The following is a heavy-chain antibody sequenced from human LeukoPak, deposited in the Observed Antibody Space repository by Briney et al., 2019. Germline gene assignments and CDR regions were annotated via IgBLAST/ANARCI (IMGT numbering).Heavy chain of an antibody. V-gene: IGHV3-7*03. CDR3: AREYYYGSGSYYTLGYYCYGMDV. D-gene: IGHD3-10*01. J-gene: IGHJ6*02. Sequence: GGSLRLSCAASGLTFSGYWMSWVRHAPGKGLEWVANINQNGTSTFHADSVRGRFTISRDNAKNSLYLQMNSLRAEDTALYYCAREYYYGSGSYYTLGYYCYGMDVWGQGTRSPSP. CDR2: INQNGTST. CDR1: GLTFSGYW.